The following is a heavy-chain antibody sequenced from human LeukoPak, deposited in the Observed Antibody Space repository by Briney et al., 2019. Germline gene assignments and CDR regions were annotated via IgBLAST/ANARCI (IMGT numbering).Heavy chain of an antibody. Sequence: SEALSLTCAVHGGSFSGYYWSWIRQPPGKGLEWIGEINHSGSTNYNPSLKSRVTISVDTSKNQFSLKLSSVTAADTAVYYCARGRHYYGSGSYYPPDYWGQGTLVTVSS. CDR3: ARGRHYYGSGSYYPPDY. CDR1: GGSFSGYY. D-gene: IGHD3-10*01. J-gene: IGHJ4*02. V-gene: IGHV4-34*01. CDR2: INHSGST.